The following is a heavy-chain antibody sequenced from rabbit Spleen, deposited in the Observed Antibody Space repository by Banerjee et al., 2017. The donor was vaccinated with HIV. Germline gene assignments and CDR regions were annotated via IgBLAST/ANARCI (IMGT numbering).Heavy chain of an antibody. D-gene: IGHD2-1*01. J-gene: IGHJ4*01. V-gene: IGHV1S40*01. Sequence: QSLEESGGDLVKPGASLTLTCTASGVSFSSSDYMCWVRQAPGKGLEWIGCIYTGDGSTAYASWAKGRFTVSKTSSTTVTLQLNSLTAADTATYFCATYVDYDGDFNLWGQGTLVTVS. CDR3: ATYVDYDGDFNL. CDR1: GVSFSSSDY. CDR2: IYTGDGST.